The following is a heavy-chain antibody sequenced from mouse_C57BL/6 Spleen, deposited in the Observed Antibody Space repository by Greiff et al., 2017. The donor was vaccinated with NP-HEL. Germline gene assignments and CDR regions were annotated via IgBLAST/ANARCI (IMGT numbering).Heavy chain of an antibody. J-gene: IGHJ4*01. D-gene: IGHD2-14*01. CDR1: GFTFSDYG. V-gene: IGHV5-17*01. CDR3: ARREEYDVAYAMDY. CDR2: ISSGSSTI. Sequence: EVKLMESGGGLVKPGGSLKLSCAASGFTFSDYGMHWVRQAPEKGLEWVAYISSGSSTIYYADTVKGRFTISRDNAKNTLFLQMNSLRSEDTAMYYCARREEYDVAYAMDYWGQGTSVTVSS.